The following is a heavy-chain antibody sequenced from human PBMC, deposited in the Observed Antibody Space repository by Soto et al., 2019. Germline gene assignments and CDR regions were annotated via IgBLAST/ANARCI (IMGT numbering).Heavy chain of an antibody. CDR2: INAGNGNT. CDR3: ARPHFSSSYYFDY. Sequence: QVQLVQSGAEVKKPGASVKVSCKASGYTFTSYAMHWVRQAPGQRLEWMGWINAGNGNTKYSQKFQGRVTITRDTSASTAYMELSSLRYEDTAVYYCARPHFSSSYYFDYWGQGTLVTVSS. D-gene: IGHD6-13*01. V-gene: IGHV1-3*01. CDR1: GYTFTSYA. J-gene: IGHJ4*02.